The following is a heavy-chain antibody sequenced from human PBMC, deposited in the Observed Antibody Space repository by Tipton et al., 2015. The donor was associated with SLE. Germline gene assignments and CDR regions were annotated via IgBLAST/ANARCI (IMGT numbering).Heavy chain of an antibody. V-gene: IGHV4-59*08. J-gene: IGHJ4*02. D-gene: IGHD3-10*01. CDR2: IYYSGST. CDR3: ARLTSRVVRGVSFDY. Sequence: LRLSCTVSGGSISSHYWSWIRQPPGKGLEWIGYIYYSGSTNYNPSLKSRVTISVHTSKNQFSLKLSSVTAADTAVYYCARLTSRVVRGVSFDYWGQGTLVTVSS. CDR1: GGSISSHY.